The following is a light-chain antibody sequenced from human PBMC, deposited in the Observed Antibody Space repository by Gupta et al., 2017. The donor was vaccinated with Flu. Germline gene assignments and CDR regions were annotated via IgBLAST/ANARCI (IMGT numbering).Light chain of an antibody. CDR1: SSDIGGYNR. J-gene: IGLJ3*02. Sequence: QSALPPPASVSGSLGQSITISCTGTSSDIGGYNRVSWYQQHPGKAPKLIIYEVSNRPSGLSDRFSGSRSGNTASLTISGLQADDEADYYCSSYTRSTTSIIAWVFGGGTRLTVL. V-gene: IGLV2-14*01. CDR2: EVS. CDR3: SSYTRSTTSIIAWV.